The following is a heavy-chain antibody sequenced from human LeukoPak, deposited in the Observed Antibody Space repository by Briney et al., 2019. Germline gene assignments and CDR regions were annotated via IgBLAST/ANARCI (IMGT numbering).Heavy chain of an antibody. CDR3: VRLRRNNDRSGYYYYYDY. CDR1: GYTFSDVS. D-gene: IGHD3-22*01. Sequence: PGGSLRLSCAASGYTFSDVSVNWVRQAPGKGLEWVSSISVRSNYRYYADSVRGRFTISRDDARDSLFLQMNSLRAEDTAVYFCVRLRRNNDRSGYYYYYDYWGQGTLVTVSS. V-gene: IGHV3-21*01. CDR2: ISVRSNYR. J-gene: IGHJ4*02.